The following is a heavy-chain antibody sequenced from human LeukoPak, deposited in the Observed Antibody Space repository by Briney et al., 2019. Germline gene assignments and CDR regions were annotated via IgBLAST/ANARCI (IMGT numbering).Heavy chain of an antibody. CDR3: ATTYYYDSSGYYRTFDY. D-gene: IGHD3-22*01. CDR1: GFTFSSYS. J-gene: IGHJ4*02. CDR2: ISSSSSYI. V-gene: IGHV3-21*01. Sequence: PGGSLRLSCVASGFTFSSYSMNWVRQAPGKGLEWVSSISSSSSYIYYADSVKGRFTISRDNAKNSLYLQMNSLRAEDTAVYYCATTYYYDSSGYYRTFDYWGQGTLVTVSS.